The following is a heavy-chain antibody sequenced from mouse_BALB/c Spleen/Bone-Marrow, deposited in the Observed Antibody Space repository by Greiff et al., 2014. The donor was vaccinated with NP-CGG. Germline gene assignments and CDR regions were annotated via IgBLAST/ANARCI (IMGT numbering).Heavy chain of an antibody. Sequence: QVQLQQSGAELVKPGASVKLSCKTSGYTFTSYWIQWVKQRPGQGLGWIGEIFPGTGTTYYNEKFKGKATLTIDTSSSTAYMQLSSLTSEDSAVYFCAREGSTLRGYFDVWGAGTTVTVSS. CDR3: AREGSTLRGYFDV. CDR2: IFPGTGTT. V-gene: IGHV1S132*01. D-gene: IGHD1-1*01. CDR1: GYTFTSYW. J-gene: IGHJ1*01.